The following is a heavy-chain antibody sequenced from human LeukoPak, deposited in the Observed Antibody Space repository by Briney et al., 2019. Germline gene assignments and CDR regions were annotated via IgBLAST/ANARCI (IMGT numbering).Heavy chain of an antibody. Sequence: ASVKVSCKASGYTFTSYYMHWVRQAPGQGLEWMGIINPSGGSTSYAQKFQGRVTMTRDMSTSTVYMELSSLRSEDTAVYYCARSPYCGGDCYFSVANDNYNWFDPWGQGTLVTVSS. J-gene: IGHJ5*02. CDR3: ARSPYCGGDCYFSVANDNYNWFDP. V-gene: IGHV1-46*01. CDR2: INPSGGST. D-gene: IGHD2-21*02. CDR1: GYTFTSYY.